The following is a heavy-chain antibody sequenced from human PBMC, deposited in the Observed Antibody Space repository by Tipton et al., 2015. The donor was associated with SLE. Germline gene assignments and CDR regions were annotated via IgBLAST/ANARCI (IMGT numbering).Heavy chain of an antibody. CDR2: ISAYNGNT. CDR3: ARGRGITMIQGLGY. CDR1: GYTFTSYG. J-gene: IGHJ4*02. V-gene: IGHV1-18*01. D-gene: IGHD3-10*01. Sequence: QLVQSGGEVKKPGASVKVSCKASGYTFTSYGISWVRQAPGQGLEWMGWISAYNGNTNYAQKFQGRLTMTTDTSTSTAYMELRSLRSDDTAVYYCARGRGITMIQGLGYWCQGTLVTVSS.